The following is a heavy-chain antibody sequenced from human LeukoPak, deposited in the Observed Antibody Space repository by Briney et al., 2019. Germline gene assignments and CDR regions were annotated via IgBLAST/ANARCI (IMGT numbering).Heavy chain of an antibody. D-gene: IGHD1-26*01. CDR2: IKGDESAR. J-gene: IGHJ4*02. CDR1: GFTFSSYW. Sequence: GGSLRLSCAASGFTFSSYWMAWVRQAPGKGLEWVANIKGDESARHQADSVKGRFTISRDNTRNTLYLQMTNLRGDDTAVYYCARDVVGSLDYWGQGTLVTVSS. CDR3: ARDVVGSLDY. V-gene: IGHV3-7*01.